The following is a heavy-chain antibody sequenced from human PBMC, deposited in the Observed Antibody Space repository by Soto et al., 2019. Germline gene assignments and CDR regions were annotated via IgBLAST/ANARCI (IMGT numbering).Heavy chain of an antibody. CDR3: AHVYWVAAGIRYYFDY. Sequence: QITLKESGPTLEKPTQTLTLTCTFSGFSLTTDAVGVGWIRQPPGKALEWLALIYWDDDKRYSPGQKSRLTITKDASRNQVVLTLTNMDPADTATYYCAHVYWVAAGIRYYFDYWGQGTLVTVSS. J-gene: IGHJ4*02. CDR1: GFSLTTDAVG. D-gene: IGHD1-1*01. CDR2: IYWDDDK. V-gene: IGHV2-5*02.